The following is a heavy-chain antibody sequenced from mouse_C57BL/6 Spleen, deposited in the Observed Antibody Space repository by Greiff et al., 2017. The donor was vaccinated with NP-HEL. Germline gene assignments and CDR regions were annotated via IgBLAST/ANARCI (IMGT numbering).Heavy chain of an antibody. Sequence: VKLMESGPELVKPGASVKISCKASGYAFSSSWMNWVKQRPGKGLEWIGRIYPGDGDTNYNGKFKGKATLTADKSSSTAYMQLSSLTSEDSAVYVCARRWPYEYDGDYYAMDYWGQGTSVTVSS. CDR2: IYPGDGDT. CDR1: GYAFSSSW. D-gene: IGHD2-4*01. V-gene: IGHV1-82*01. J-gene: IGHJ4*01. CDR3: ARRWPYEYDGDYYAMDY.